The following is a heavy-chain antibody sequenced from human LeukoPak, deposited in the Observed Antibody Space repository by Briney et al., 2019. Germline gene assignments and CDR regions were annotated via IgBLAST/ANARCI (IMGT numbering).Heavy chain of an antibody. D-gene: IGHD6-25*01. CDR2: ISAYNGNT. V-gene: IGHV1-18*01. CDR3: ARAASSGSLYYGMDV. J-gene: IGHJ6*02. CDR1: GYTFTSYG. Sequence: ASVKVSYKASGYTFTSYGISWVRQAPGQGLEWMGWISAYNGNTNYAQKLQGRVTMTTDTSTSTAYMELRSLRSDDTAVYYCARAASSGSLYYGMDVWGQGTTVTASS.